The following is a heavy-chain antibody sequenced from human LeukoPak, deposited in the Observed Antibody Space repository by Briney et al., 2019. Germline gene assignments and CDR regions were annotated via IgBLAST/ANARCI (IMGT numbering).Heavy chain of an antibody. D-gene: IGHD3-10*01. V-gene: IGHV3-48*03. CDR2: ISSSGSTI. Sequence: GGSLRLSCAASGFTLSSYEMNWVRQAPGRGLEWVSYISSSGSTIYYADSVKGRFTISRDNAKNSLYLQMNSLRAEDTAVYYCARVGSGSYPFDYWGQGTLVTVSS. CDR1: GFTLSSYE. CDR3: ARVGSGSYPFDY. J-gene: IGHJ4*02.